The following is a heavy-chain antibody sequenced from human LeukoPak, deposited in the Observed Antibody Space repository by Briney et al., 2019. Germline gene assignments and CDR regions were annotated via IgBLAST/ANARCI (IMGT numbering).Heavy chain of an antibody. V-gene: IGHV4-61*08. Sequence: SDTLSLTCTVSGGSVNSGDSFWSWIRQPPGKGLEWIGYIYYSGSTNYNPSLKSRVTISEDTSKNQFSLKLSSVTAADTAVYYCARYYYDSSGKFYYFDYWGQGTLVTVSS. J-gene: IGHJ4*02. CDR1: GGSVNSGDSF. D-gene: IGHD3-22*01. CDR2: IYYSGST. CDR3: ARYYYDSSGKFYYFDY.